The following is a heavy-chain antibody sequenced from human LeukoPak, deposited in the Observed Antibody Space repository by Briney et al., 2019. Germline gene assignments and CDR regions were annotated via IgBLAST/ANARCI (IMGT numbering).Heavy chain of an antibody. J-gene: IGHJ4*02. CDR1: GGTFSSYA. CDR3: ARGPRGASPFDY. Sequence: SVKVSCKASGGTFSSYAISRVRQAPGQGLEWMGGIIPIFGTANYAQKFQGRVTITTDESTSTAYMELSSLRSEDTAVYYCARGPRGASPFDYWGQGTLVTVSS. CDR2: IIPIFGTA. V-gene: IGHV1-69*05. D-gene: IGHD1-26*01.